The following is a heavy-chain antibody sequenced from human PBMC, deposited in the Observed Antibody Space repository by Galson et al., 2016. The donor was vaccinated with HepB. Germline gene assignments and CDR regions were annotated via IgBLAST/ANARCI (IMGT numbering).Heavy chain of an antibody. J-gene: IGHJ5*02. D-gene: IGHD6-19*01. Sequence: SVKVSCKASGGTFSSYAISWVRQAPGQGLEWMGGIIPIFGTANYAQKFQGRVTITADESTSTAYMELSSLRSEATAVYYCASKGVAGTVEWFDPWGQGTLVTVSS. CDR1: GGTFSSYA. CDR3: ASKGVAGTVEWFDP. CDR2: IIPIFGTA. V-gene: IGHV1-69*13.